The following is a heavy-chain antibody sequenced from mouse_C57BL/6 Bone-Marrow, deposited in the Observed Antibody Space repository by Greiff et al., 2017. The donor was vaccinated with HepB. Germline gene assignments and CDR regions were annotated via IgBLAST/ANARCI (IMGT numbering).Heavy chain of an antibody. Sequence: EVQLQQSGAELVRPGASVKLSCTASGFNIKDDYMHWVKQRPEQGLEWIGWIDPENGDTEYASKFQGKATITADTSSNTAYIQLSSLTSEDTAVYYCTSTLMDYWGQGTSVTVSS. D-gene: IGHD2-1*01. J-gene: IGHJ4*01. V-gene: IGHV14-4*01. CDR2: IDPENGDT. CDR1: GFNIKDDY. CDR3: TSTLMDY.